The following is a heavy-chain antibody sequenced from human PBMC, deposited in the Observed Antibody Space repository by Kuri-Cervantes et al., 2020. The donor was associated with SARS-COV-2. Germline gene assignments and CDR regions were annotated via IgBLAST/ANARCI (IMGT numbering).Heavy chain of an antibody. V-gene: IGHV1-69*04. CDR1: GGTFSSYA. CDR2: VIPILGTA. J-gene: IGHJ3*02. D-gene: IGHD4-11*01. Sequence: SVKVSCKASGGTFSSYAISWVRQAPGQGLEWMGRVIPILGTANYAQKFQGRVTITADKSTSTAYMELSGLRSEDTAVYYCARAVDYMNAFDIWGQGTMVTVSS. CDR3: ARAVDYMNAFDI.